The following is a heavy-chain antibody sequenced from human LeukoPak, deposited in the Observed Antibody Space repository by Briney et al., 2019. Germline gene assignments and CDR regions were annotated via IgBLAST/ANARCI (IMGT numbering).Heavy chain of an antibody. Sequence: PSETLSLTCTVSGGSISSYYWSWIRQPPGKGLEWIGYIYYSGSTNYNPSLKSRVAISVDTSKNQFSLKLSSVTAADTAVYYCARILKYDYVWGSYRYHFDYWGQGTLVTVSS. CDR1: GGSISSYY. V-gene: IGHV4-59*12. CDR3: ARILKYDYVWGSYRYHFDY. CDR2: IYYSGST. J-gene: IGHJ4*02. D-gene: IGHD3-16*02.